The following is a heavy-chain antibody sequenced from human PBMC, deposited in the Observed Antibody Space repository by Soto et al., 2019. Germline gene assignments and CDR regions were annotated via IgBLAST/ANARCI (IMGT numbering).Heavy chain of an antibody. Sequence: QVQLVQSGAEVKKPGASVKVSCKASGYTFTSYGSSWVRQTPGPRLAWMGWISAYNGNTNDTQKLQGRDTMTTDTSTSPAYMELRSLRSDDKAVYYCASDGAAACKLASWYFDLWGRGTLVTVSS. J-gene: IGHJ2*01. CDR1: GYTFTSYG. CDR3: ASDGAAACKLASWYFDL. V-gene: IGHV1-18*01. CDR2: ISAYNGNT. D-gene: IGHD6-13*01.